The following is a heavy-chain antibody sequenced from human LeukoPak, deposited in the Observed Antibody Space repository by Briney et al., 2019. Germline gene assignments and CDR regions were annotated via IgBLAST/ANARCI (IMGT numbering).Heavy chain of an antibody. CDR2: IRSKANSYAT. Sequence: GGSLRLSCAASGFTFSGSAMHWVRQASGKGLEWVGRIRSKANSYATAYAASVKGRFTISRDDSKNTAYLQMNSLKTEDTAVYYCTSIDIVVVPAGLDTGTQNYWGQGTLVTVSS. D-gene: IGHD2-2*01. CDR3: TSIDIVVVPAGLDTGTQNY. CDR1: GFTFSGSA. J-gene: IGHJ4*02. V-gene: IGHV3-73*01.